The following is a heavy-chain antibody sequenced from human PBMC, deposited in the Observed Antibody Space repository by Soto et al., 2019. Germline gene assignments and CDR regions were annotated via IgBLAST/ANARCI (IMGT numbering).Heavy chain of an antibody. V-gene: IGHV1-69*01. CDR1: GGLFSSYA. J-gene: IGHJ4*02. CDR2: IIPVFGTA. D-gene: IGHD3-22*01. Sequence: QEQLVQSGAEVKKSGSSVKVSCKDTGGLFSSYAVSWVRQAPGQGLEGMGGIIPVFGTAYYAQKFQGRVTITADESTNTAYMELSSLRSEDTAMDYCARGGSGYVWFNEYWGQGTLVAVSS. CDR3: ARGGSGYVWFNEY.